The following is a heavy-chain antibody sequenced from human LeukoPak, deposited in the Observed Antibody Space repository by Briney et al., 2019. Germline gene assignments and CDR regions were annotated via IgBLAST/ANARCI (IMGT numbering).Heavy chain of an antibody. J-gene: IGHJ6*03. D-gene: IGHD6-19*01. CDR2: TSSSDDGT. CDR1: GFPLSSYA. V-gene: IGHV3-23*01. Sequence: PGGSLRLSCAASGFPLSSYAMSWVRQVPGKGLEWVSATSSSDDGTYHADSVRGRFTISRDNSKNTLYLQMNSLRAEDTAVYYCARGAAVAGTRYYYYMDVWGKGTTVTVSS. CDR3: ARGAAVAGTRYYYYMDV.